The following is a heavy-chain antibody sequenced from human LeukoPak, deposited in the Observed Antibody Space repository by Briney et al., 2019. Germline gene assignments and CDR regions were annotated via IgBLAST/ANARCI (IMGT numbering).Heavy chain of an antibody. J-gene: IGHJ4*02. D-gene: IGHD1-26*01. Sequence: SGESLKISCKGSEYSFTNYWIGWVRQMPGKGLEWMGIIYPGDSDTSYSPSFQGQVTISADKSITTAYLQWSSLKASDTAMYYCARRAGDLLGATNYFDYWGQGTLVTVSS. CDR3: ARRAGDLLGATNYFDY. CDR2: IYPGDSDT. V-gene: IGHV5-51*01. CDR1: EYSFTNYW.